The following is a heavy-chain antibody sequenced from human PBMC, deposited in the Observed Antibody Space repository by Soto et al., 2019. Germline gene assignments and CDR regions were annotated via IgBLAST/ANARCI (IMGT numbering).Heavy chain of an antibody. CDR2: ISSGSSYI. J-gene: IGHJ6*02. Sequence: PGGSLRLSCAASGFTFSSYSMNWVRQAPGKGLEWVSSISSGSSYIYYADSVKGRFTISRDNAKNSLYLQMNSLRAEDTAVYYCASGSYYKSIYYYYGMDVWGQGTTVTAP. CDR3: ASGSYYKSIYYYYGMDV. CDR1: GFTFSSYS. V-gene: IGHV3-21*01. D-gene: IGHD3-10*01.